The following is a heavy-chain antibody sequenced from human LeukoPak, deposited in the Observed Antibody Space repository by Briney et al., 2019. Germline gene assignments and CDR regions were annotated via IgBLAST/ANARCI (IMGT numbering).Heavy chain of an antibody. J-gene: IGHJ1*01. V-gene: IGHV1-69*05. CDR1: GGTFSSYA. Sequence: WASVKVSCKASGGTFSSYAISWVRQAPGQGLEWMGGIIPIFGTANYAQKFQGRVTITTDESTSTAYMELSSLRSEDTAVYYCARASGFEFGVSPGYFQHWGQGTLVTVSS. CDR3: ARASGFEFGVSPGYFQH. CDR2: IIPIFGTA. D-gene: IGHD3-3*01.